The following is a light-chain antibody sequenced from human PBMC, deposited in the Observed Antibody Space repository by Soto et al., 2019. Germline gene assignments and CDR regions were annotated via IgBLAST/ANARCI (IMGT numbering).Light chain of an antibody. V-gene: IGLV2-23*03. J-gene: IGLJ2*01. Sequence: QSALTQPASVSGSPGQSITISCTGTSSDVGSYNLVSWYQQHPGKAPKLMIYEGSKRPSGVSNRFSGSKSVNTASLTISGLQAEDEADYYCCSYAGSSTFPVFGGGTKLTVL. CDR1: SSDVGSYNL. CDR3: CSYAGSSTFPV. CDR2: EGS.